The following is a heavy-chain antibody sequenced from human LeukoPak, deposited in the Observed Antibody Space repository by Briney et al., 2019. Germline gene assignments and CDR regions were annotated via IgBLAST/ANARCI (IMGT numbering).Heavy chain of an antibody. CDR3: ASHSYGAFFDY. Sequence: GGSLRLSCAASGFTVSSNYMSWVRQAPGKGLEWVSVIYSGGSTYYADSVKGRFTISRDNAKNSLYLQMNSLRAEDTAVYYCASHSYGAFFDYWGQGTLVTVSS. J-gene: IGHJ4*02. V-gene: IGHV3-53*01. D-gene: IGHD5-18*01. CDR2: IYSGGST. CDR1: GFTVSSNY.